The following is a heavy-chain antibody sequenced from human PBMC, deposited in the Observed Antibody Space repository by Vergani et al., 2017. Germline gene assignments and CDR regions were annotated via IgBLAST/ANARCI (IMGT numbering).Heavy chain of an antibody. Sequence: VQLVESGGGVVQPGRSLRLSCAASGFTFDDYAMHWVRQAPGKGLEWVSGISWNSGSIGYADSVKGRFTISRDNAKNSLYLQMNSLRAEDTALYYCAKSSRSSYCSSTGCYKRDAFDIWGQGTMVTVSS. D-gene: IGHD2-2*01. J-gene: IGHJ3*02. CDR1: GFTFDDYA. V-gene: IGHV3-9*01. CDR2: ISWNSGSI. CDR3: AKSSRSSYCSSTGCYKRDAFDI.